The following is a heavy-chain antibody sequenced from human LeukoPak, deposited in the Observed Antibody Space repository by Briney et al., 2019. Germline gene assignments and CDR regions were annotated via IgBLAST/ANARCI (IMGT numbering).Heavy chain of an antibody. Sequence: GGSLSLSCAASGFTFSDFYMSWIRQAPGKGLEWVSAISGSGGSTYYADSVKGRFTISRDNSKNTLYLQMNSLRAEDTAVYYCAKDRRVVVTAYGDYWGQGTLVTVSS. CDR1: GFTFSDFY. CDR2: ISGSGGST. V-gene: IGHV3-23*01. D-gene: IGHD2-21*02. CDR3: AKDRRVVVTAYGDY. J-gene: IGHJ4*02.